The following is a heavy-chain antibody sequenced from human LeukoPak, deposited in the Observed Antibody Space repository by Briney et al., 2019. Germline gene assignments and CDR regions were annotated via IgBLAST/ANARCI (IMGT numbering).Heavy chain of an antibody. CDR2: ISSSSSTI. CDR1: GFTFSSYS. CDR3: ARDRANSGSYYWDY. Sequence: GGSLRLSCAASGFTFSSYSMNWVRQAPGKGLEWVSYISSSSSTIYYADSVKGRFTISKDNAKNSLYLQMNSLRDEDTAVYYCARDRANSGSYYWDYWGQGTLVTVSS. D-gene: IGHD1-26*01. J-gene: IGHJ4*02. V-gene: IGHV3-48*02.